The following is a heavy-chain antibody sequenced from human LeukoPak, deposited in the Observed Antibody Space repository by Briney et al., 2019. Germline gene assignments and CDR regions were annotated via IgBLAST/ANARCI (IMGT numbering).Heavy chain of an antibody. D-gene: IGHD3-10*01. CDR1: GGSISSGSYY. CDR2: IYTSGNT. V-gene: IGHV4-61*02. Sequence: SQTLSLTCTVSGGSISSGSYYWSWIRQPAGKGLEWIGRIYTSGNTNYNPSLKSRVTISVDTSKNQFSLKLSSVTAADTAVYYCARDFGYYGSGSRGFVFDPWGQGTLVTVSS. J-gene: IGHJ5*02. CDR3: ARDFGYYGSGSRGFVFDP.